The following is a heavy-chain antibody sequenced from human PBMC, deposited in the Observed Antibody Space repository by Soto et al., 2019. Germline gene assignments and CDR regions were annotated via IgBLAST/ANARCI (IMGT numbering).Heavy chain of an antibody. CDR3: AKPAVIAVAAYYFDY. Sequence: GGSLRLSCAASGFTFSSYGMHWVRQAPGKGLEWVAVISYDGSNKYYADSVKGRFTISRDNSKNTLYLQMNSLRAEDTAVYYCAKPAVIAVAAYYFDYWGQGTLVTVSS. CDR2: ISYDGSNK. J-gene: IGHJ4*02. V-gene: IGHV3-30*18. D-gene: IGHD6-19*01. CDR1: GFTFSSYG.